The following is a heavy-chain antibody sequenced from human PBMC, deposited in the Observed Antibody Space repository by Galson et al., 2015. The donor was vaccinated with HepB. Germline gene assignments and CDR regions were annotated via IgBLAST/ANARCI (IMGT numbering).Heavy chain of an antibody. CDR1: GYTFTDYY. J-gene: IGHJ2*01. CDR2: INPNSGAT. V-gene: IGHV1-2*02. Sequence: SVKVSCKASGYTFTDYYMHWVRQAPGQGLEWMGWINPNSGATNYAQRFQGRVTMTRDTSISTVYMELSRLTSDDMALYNCARGLGSGSFQYRYFDLWGRGTVVTVSS. D-gene: IGHD6-19*01. CDR3: ARGLGSGSFQYRYFDL.